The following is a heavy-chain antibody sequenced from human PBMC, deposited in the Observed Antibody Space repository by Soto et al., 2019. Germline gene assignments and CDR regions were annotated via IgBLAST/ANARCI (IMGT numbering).Heavy chain of an antibody. CDR2: ISAYNVNT. J-gene: IGHJ4*02. Sequence: QVQLVQSGAEVKKPGASVKVSCKASGYTFTSYGISWVRQAPGQGLELMGWISAYNVNTNYEQKLQGRVTMTTDKSTSTAYMELRSLRSDDTAVYYCARARGYCSGGSCSVFDYWGQGTLVTVSS. D-gene: IGHD2-15*01. CDR1: GYTFTSYG. CDR3: ARARGYCSGGSCSVFDY. V-gene: IGHV1-18*01.